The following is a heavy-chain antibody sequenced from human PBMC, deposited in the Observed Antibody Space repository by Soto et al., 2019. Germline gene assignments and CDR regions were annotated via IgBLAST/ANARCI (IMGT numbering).Heavy chain of an antibody. J-gene: IGHJ4*02. Sequence: QLLESGPGLVKPSETLSLTCTVSGGSISSSSYYWGWIRQPPGKGLEWIGSIYYSGSTYYNPSLKSRVTISVDTSKNQFSLKLSSVTAADTAVYYCARNSEYQLLTYFDYWGQGTLVTVSS. CDR3: ARNSEYQLLTYFDY. D-gene: IGHD2-2*01. CDR1: GGSISSSSYY. V-gene: IGHV4-39*01. CDR2: IYYSGST.